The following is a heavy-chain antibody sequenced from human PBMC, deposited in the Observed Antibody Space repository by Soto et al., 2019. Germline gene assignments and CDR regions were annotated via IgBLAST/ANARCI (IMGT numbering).Heavy chain of an antibody. CDR1: GFTFSSYS. CDR3: ARDRRDYDILTGPMDFDY. V-gene: IGHV3-48*02. Sequence: PGGSLRLSCAASGFTFSSYSMNWVRQAPGKGLEWVSYISSSSSTIYYADSVKGRFTISRDNAKNSLYLQMNSLRDEDTAVYYCARDRRDYDILTGPMDFDYWGQGTLVTVPQ. D-gene: IGHD3-9*01. J-gene: IGHJ4*02. CDR2: ISSSSSTI.